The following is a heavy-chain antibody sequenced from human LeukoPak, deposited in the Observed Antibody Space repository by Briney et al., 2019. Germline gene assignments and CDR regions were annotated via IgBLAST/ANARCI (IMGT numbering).Heavy chain of an antibody. CDR2: ICPGDSDI. J-gene: IGHJ4*03. D-gene: IGHD6-19*01. CDR1: GYSFTTYW. V-gene: IGHV5-51*01. CDR3: ALLQGGSGWYTGYFNY. Sequence: GESLKISCKGSGYSFTTYWVGWVRQMPGKGLEWMGIICPGDSDIRYSPSFQGQVTISADKSISTAYLQWSSLKASDTAMYYCALLQGGSGWYTGYFNYWGQGTLVTVSS.